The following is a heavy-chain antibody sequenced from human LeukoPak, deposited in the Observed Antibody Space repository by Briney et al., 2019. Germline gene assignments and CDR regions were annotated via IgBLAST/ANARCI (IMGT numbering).Heavy chain of an antibody. Sequence: GGSLRLSCAASGFTFSSYSMNWVRQAPGKGLEWVSSISSSSSYIYYADSVKGRFTISRDNAKNSLYLQMNSLRAEDTAVYYCARDGRRLHAFDIWGQGAMVTVSS. D-gene: IGHD2-15*01. CDR1: GFTFSSYS. CDR2: ISSSSSYI. CDR3: ARDGRRLHAFDI. V-gene: IGHV3-21*01. J-gene: IGHJ3*02.